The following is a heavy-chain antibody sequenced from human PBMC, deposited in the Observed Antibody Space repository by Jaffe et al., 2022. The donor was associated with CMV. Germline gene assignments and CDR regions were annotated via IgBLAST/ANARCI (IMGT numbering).Heavy chain of an antibody. D-gene: IGHD4-4*01. CDR3: AKELHQRRYYGMDV. V-gene: IGHV3-23*01. Sequence: EVQLLESGGGLVQPGGSLRLSCAASGFTFINHAMSWVRQAPGKGLEWVSGISGSGGTMYYADSVKGRFTVSRDNSKNTLYLQMNSLRAEDTAVYSCAKELHQRRYYGMDVWGRGTTVTVSS. J-gene: IGHJ6*02. CDR1: GFTFINHA. CDR2: ISGSGGTM.